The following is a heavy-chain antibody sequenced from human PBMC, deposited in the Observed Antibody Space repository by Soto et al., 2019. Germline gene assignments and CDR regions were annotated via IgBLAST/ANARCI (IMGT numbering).Heavy chain of an antibody. CDR1: GGSISSGGYY. CDR2: IYYSGST. CDR3: ARAYGGNPLFDY. J-gene: IGHJ4*02. D-gene: IGHD4-17*01. V-gene: IGHV4-31*03. Sequence: LSLTCTVSGGSISSGGYYWSWIRQHPGKGLEWIGYIYYSGSTYYNPSLKSRVTISVDTSKNQFSLKLSSVTAADTAVYYCARAYGGNPLFDYWGQGTLVTVSS.